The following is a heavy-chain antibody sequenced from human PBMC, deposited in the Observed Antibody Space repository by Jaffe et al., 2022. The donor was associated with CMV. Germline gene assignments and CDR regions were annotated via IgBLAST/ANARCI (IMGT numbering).Heavy chain of an antibody. J-gene: IGHJ3*02. CDR3: ARGAPPLRYFDWLLTNTAFDI. CDR2: IYHSGST. D-gene: IGHD3-9*01. V-gene: IGHV4-4*02. Sequence: QVQLQESGPGLVKPSGTLSLTCAVSGGSISSSNWWSWVRQPPGKGLEWIGEIYHSGSTNYNPSLKSRVTISVDKSKNQFSLKLSSVTAADTAVYYCARGAPPLRYFDWLLTNTAFDIWGQGTMVTVSS. CDR1: GGSISSSNW.